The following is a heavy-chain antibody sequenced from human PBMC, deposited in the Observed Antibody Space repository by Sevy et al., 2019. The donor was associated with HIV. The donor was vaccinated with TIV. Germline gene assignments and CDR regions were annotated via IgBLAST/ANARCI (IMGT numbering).Heavy chain of an antibody. J-gene: IGHJ4*02. Sequence: GGSLRLSCAASGFTFSNYAMSWVRQAPGKGLEWVSVISGSGRTTYYADSVKGRFTISRDNSKNTLYLQMNSLRDEDTAVYYCAKNSGRLLNHYCFDYWGQGTLVTVSS. CDR3: AKNSGRLLNHYCFDY. D-gene: IGHD2-15*01. CDR2: ISGSGRTT. CDR1: GFTFSNYA. V-gene: IGHV3-23*01.